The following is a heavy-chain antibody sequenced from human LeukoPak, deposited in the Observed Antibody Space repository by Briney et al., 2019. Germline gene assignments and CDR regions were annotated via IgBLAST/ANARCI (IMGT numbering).Heavy chain of an antibody. CDR2: IYYSGTT. J-gene: IGHJ4*02. Sequence: SETLSLTCTVSGGSISSYYWSWIRQPPGKGLEWIGYIYYSGTTNYNPSLKSRVTIPVDTSKNQFSLKLSSVTAADTAVYYCARANYYDSSGYYSGVRFDYWGQGTLVTVSS. CDR3: ARANYYDSSGYYSGVRFDY. CDR1: GGSISSYY. D-gene: IGHD3-22*01. V-gene: IGHV4-59*01.